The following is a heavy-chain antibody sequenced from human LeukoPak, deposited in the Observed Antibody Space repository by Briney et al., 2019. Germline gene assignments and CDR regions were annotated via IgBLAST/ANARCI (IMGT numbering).Heavy chain of an antibody. CDR2: ISCSTNTI. CDR3: AKEWYYYGSGSYLKPYYYDY. CDR1: GFTFSSYS. D-gene: IGHD3-10*01. J-gene: IGHJ4*02. Sequence: GGSLRLSCAASGFTFSSYSMNWVRQAPGKGLEWVSYISCSTNTIYYADSVKGRFTISRDNAKNSLYLQMNSLRAEDTAVYYCAKEWYYYGSGSYLKPYYYDYWGQGTLVTVSS. V-gene: IGHV3-48*01.